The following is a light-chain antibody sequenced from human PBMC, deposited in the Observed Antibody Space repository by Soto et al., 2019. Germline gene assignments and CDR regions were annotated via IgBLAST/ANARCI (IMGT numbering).Light chain of an antibody. CDR2: KVS. J-gene: IGKJ1*01. Sequence: DIVMTQTPLSLSVTPGQPASISCRSSESLVYSDGNTYLNWSQQRPGQSPRRLFYKVSNRDSGVPDRFSGSGSGTDFTLKISRVEAEDVGLYYCMQGTHWPETFGQGTKVDIK. CDR3: MQGTHWPET. CDR1: ESLVYSDGNTY. V-gene: IGKV2-30*01.